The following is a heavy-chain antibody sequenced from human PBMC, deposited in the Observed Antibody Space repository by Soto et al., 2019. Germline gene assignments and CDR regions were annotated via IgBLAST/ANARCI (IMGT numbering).Heavy chain of an antibody. J-gene: IGHJ4*02. CDR1: GYTFTSYA. CDR3: ARNRMNGFDS. V-gene: IGHV1-18*01. D-gene: IGHD2-8*01. CDR2: ISTNSGNT. Sequence: GTSVKVSCKASGYTFTSYAIHWVRQAPGQRLEWMGWISTNSGNTNYAQKLQGRVTITRDTSTSTAYMELRSLSSDDTAVYYCARNRMNGFDSWGQGTRVTVSS.